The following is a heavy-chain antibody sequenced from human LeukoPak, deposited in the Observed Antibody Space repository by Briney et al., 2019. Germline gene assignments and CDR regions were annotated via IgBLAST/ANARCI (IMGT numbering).Heavy chain of an antibody. CDR2: ISGSGGST. Sequence: GSLRLSCAASGFTFSSYAMGWVRQAPGKGLGWVSAISGSGGSTYYADSVKGRFTISRDNSKNTLYLQMNSLRAEDTAVYYCAKVPAYCGGDCLFDYWGQGTLVTVSS. V-gene: IGHV3-23*01. D-gene: IGHD2-21*02. CDR3: AKVPAYCGGDCLFDY. J-gene: IGHJ4*02. CDR1: GFTFSSYA.